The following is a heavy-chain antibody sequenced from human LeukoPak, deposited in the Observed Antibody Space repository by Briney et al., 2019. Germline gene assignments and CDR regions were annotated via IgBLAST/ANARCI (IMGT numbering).Heavy chain of an antibody. J-gene: IGHJ4*02. V-gene: IGHV3-21*01. CDR2: ISSSSSYI. CDR1: GFTFSSYC. D-gene: IGHD3-22*01. Sequence: GGSLRLSCAASGFTFSSYCMNWVRQAPGKGLEWVSSISSSSSYIYYADSVKGRFTISRDNAKNSLYLQMNSLRAEDTAVYYCARDQEYYYDSSGYWGQGTLVTVSS. CDR3: ARDQEYYYDSSGY.